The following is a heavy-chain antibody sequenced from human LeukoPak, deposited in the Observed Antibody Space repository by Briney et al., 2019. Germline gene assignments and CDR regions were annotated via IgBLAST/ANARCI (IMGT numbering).Heavy chain of an antibody. CDR3: TKAPRTTTVTYYYGMDV. Sequence: GGSLRLSCTSSGFTFDDYAMSWVRQAPGKGLEWVGFIRSKAYGGTTEYAASVKGRFTISRDDSKSIAYLQMNSLKTEDTAVYYCTKAPRTTTVTYYYGMDVWGKGITVTVSS. D-gene: IGHD4-17*01. V-gene: IGHV3-49*04. J-gene: IGHJ6*04. CDR1: GFTFDDYA. CDR2: IRSKAYGGTT.